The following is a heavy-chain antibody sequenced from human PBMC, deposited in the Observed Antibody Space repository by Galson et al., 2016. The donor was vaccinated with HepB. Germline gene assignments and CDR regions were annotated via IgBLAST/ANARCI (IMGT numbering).Heavy chain of an antibody. CDR2: INGGAT. CDR3: AKCSVYRSGWCNSFDP. D-gene: IGHD6-19*01. V-gene: IGHV3-23*01. CDR1: GFSVSASA. Sequence: SLRLSCAASGFSVSASAMSWVRQAPGKGLEWVSSINGGATHYADSVKGRFTISRDASKNTLYVQINSLRVEDTAVYYCAKCSVYRSGWCNSFDPWGQGTLVTVSS. J-gene: IGHJ5*02.